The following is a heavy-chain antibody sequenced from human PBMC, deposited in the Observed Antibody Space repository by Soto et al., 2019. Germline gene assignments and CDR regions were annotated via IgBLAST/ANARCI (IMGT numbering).Heavy chain of an antibody. CDR1: GFTFSSYA. CDR2: ISGSGGST. V-gene: IGHV3-23*01. CDR3: ATSYGNAWYTY. Sequence: PGGSLRLSCAASGFTFSSYAMSWVRQAPGKGLEWVSAISGSGGSTYYADSVKGRFTISRDNSKNTLYLQMDSLRAEDTAVYYCATSYGNAWYTYWGQGTQVTVSS. J-gene: IGHJ4*02. D-gene: IGHD6-13*01.